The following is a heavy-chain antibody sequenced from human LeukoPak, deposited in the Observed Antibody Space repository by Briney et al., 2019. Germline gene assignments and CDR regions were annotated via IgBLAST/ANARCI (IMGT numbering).Heavy chain of an antibody. D-gene: IGHD1-26*01. Sequence: GGSLRLSCEASGFTFSSYAMHWARQAPGKGLEWGALISYDESYRNYADSVKGRFTISRDKSKNPLYLQMNSLRADDTAVYYCARVQWELLYPDYWGQLTLVTVAS. J-gene: IGHJ4*02. CDR3: ARVQWELLYPDY. CDR1: GFTFSSYA. V-gene: IGHV3-30-3*01. CDR2: ISYDESYR.